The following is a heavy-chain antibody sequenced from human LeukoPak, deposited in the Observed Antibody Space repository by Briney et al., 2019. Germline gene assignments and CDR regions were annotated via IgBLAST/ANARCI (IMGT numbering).Heavy chain of an antibody. Sequence: GGSLRLSCAASGFTFSSYGMHWVRQAPGKGLEWVAFIRYDGSNKYYADSVKGRFTISRDNAKNSLYLQMNSLRAEDTAVYYCARETSGGIVGAIKTPRAFDIWGQGTMVTVSS. CDR2: IRYDGSNK. CDR1: GFTFSSYG. J-gene: IGHJ3*02. D-gene: IGHD1-26*01. CDR3: ARETSGGIVGAIKTPRAFDI. V-gene: IGHV3-30*02.